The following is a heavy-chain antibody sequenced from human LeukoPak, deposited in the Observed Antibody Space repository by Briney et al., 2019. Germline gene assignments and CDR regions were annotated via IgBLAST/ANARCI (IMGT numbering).Heavy chain of an antibody. Sequence: PGGSLRLSCAASGFSVSSNYMSWVRQAPGKGLGWVSVLYSGGTTYYADSVKGRFTISRDSSKNTLYLQMNSLRAEDTAVFYCARDRPRAVWGQGTTVTVSS. CDR3: ARDRPRAV. CDR1: GFSVSSNY. V-gene: IGHV3-53*01. J-gene: IGHJ6*02. CDR2: LYSGGTT.